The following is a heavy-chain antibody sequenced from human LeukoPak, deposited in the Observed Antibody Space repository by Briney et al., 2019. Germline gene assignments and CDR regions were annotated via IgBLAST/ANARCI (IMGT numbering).Heavy chain of an antibody. CDR1: GYTFTSYY. V-gene: IGHV1-46*01. CDR3: ARDGRYCRGGSCYFDY. CDR2: TNPSGGST. D-gene: IGHD2-15*01. Sequence: ASVKVSCKASGYTFTSYYMHWVRQAPGQGIQWMGITNPSGGSTSYAQKFQGRVTMTRDTSTSTVYMELSSLRSEDTAVYYCARDGRYCRGGSCYFDYWGQGTLVTVFS. J-gene: IGHJ4*02.